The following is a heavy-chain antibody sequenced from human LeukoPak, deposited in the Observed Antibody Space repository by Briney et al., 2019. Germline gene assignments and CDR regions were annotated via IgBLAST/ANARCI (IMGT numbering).Heavy chain of an antibody. CDR3: TGGGSYYWAPNY. V-gene: IGHV4-28*06. CDR2: IYYSGDA. J-gene: IGHJ4*02. D-gene: IGHD3-10*01. Sequence: SETLSLTCGVSGYAMSSTNWWGWIRQPPGKELEWIGYIYYSGDADYNPSLKSRVTMSIDTSNNQFSLKLTSVTALDTAVYYCTGGGSYYWAPNYWGQGTLVTVSS. CDR1: GYAMSSTNW.